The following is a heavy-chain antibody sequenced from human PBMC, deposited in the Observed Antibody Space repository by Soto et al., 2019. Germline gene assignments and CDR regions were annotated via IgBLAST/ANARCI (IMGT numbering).Heavy chain of an antibody. J-gene: IGHJ5*02. CDR2: TYVRSKWYN. D-gene: IGHD5-12*01. Sequence: SQTLSLTCAISGDSVSSNTASWNWIRQSPSRGLEWLGRTYVRSKWYNDYAVSAKSRIIINPDTSNNQFSLQLNSVTPEDTAVYFCAKGDNLGPKTGYAFDPWGQGIMVTVSS. CDR3: AKGDNLGPKTGYAFDP. V-gene: IGHV6-1*01. CDR1: GDSVSSNTAS.